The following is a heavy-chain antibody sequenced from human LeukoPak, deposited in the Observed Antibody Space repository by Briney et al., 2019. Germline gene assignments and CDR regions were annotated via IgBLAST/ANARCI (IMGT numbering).Heavy chain of an antibody. CDR2: ISSSSSYI. Sequence: GGSLRLSCAASGFTFSSYSMNWVRQAPGKGLEWVSSISSSSSYIYYADSVKGRFTISRDNAKNSLYLQMNSLRAEDTAVYYCARAPYSSSWYGWFDPWGQGTLVTVSS. J-gene: IGHJ5*02. V-gene: IGHV3-21*04. CDR3: ARAPYSSSWYGWFDP. CDR1: GFTFSSYS. D-gene: IGHD6-13*01.